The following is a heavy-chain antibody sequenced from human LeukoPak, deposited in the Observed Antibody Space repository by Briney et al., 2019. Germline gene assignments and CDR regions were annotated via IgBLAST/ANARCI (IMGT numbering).Heavy chain of an antibody. V-gene: IGHV1-8*01. CDR2: MNPNSGNT. D-gene: IGHD3-16*02. J-gene: IGHJ4*02. Sequence: ASVKVSCKASGYTFTSYYINWVRQATGQGLEWVGWMNPNSGNTGYAQKFQGRVTMTRNTSISTAYMELSSLRSEDTAVYYCARGLRDYVRGSYRYIPWGQGTLVTVSS. CDR3: ARGLRDYVRGSYRYIP. CDR1: GYTFTSYY.